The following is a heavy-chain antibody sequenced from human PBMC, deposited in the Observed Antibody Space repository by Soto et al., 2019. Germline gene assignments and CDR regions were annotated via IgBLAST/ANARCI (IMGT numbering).Heavy chain of an antibody. CDR2: ISHDGSKK. CDR1: GFTFNNYG. D-gene: IGHD3-22*01. CDR3: AKYVRDYDEDTFDI. J-gene: IGHJ3*02. Sequence: QVQLVESGGGVVQPGRSLRLSCAASGFTFNNYGMHWVRQAPGKGLEWVVVISHDGSKKYYADSVNGRFTISRDNSENTLYLKMNSLRAEDTAVYYCAKYVRDYDEDTFDIWGQGTMVTVSS. V-gene: IGHV3-30*18.